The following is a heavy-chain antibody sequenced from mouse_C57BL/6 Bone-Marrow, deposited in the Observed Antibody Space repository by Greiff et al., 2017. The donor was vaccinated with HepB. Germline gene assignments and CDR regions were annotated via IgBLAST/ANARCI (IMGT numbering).Heavy chain of an antibody. J-gene: IGHJ4*01. V-gene: IGHV5-12*01. Sequence: EVQRVESGGGLVQPGGSLKLSCAASGFTFSDYYMYWVRQTPEKRLEWVAYISNGGGSTYYPDTVKGRFTISRDNAKNTLYLQMSRLKSEDTAMYYFARRGGDYWGQGTSVTVSS. CDR1: GFTFSDYY. CDR2: ISNGGGST. CDR3: ARRGGDY.